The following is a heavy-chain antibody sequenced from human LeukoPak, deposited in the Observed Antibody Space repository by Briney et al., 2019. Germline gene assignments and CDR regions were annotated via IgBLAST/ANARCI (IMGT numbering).Heavy chain of an antibody. CDR2: IFYSGLT. Sequence: SETLSLTCTVSGDSISSSSYYWGWIRQPPGKGLEWIGSIFYSGLTYYNPSPKSRVTISVDTSKNQFSLKLSSVTAEDTAVYYCARNDIVVPMLDYWGQGTLVTVSS. CDR3: ARNDIVVPMLDY. CDR1: GDSISSSSYY. V-gene: IGHV4-39*07. D-gene: IGHD5-12*01. J-gene: IGHJ4*02.